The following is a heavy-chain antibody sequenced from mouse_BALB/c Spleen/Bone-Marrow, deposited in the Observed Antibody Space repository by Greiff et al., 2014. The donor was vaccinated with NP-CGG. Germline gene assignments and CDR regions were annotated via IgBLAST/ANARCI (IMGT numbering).Heavy chain of an antibody. V-gene: IGHV1S81*02. D-gene: IGHD2-1*01. J-gene: IGHJ3*01. CDR2: INPSNGRT. CDR3: ARGDGKYAFAY. Sequence: QVQLQQSGAELVKPGASAKLSCKASGYTFTTYWMQWVKQRPGQGLEWIGEINPSNGRTNYNEKFKRKATLTVDKSSSTAYMQLSSLTSEDSAVYYCARGDGKYAFAYWGQGTLVTVSA. CDR1: GYTFTTYW.